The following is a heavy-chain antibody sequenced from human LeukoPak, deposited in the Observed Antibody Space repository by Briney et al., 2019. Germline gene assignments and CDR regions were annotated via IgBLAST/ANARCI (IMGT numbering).Heavy chain of an antibody. Sequence: GGSLRLSCAASGFTFSSDWMHWVRQAPGMGLVWVSRINSDGSSTSYADSVKGRFTISRDNAKNTLYLQMNSLRAQDTAVYYCRGTTTFSDYWGQGTLVTVSS. CDR2: INSDGSST. J-gene: IGHJ4*02. V-gene: IGHV3-74*01. CDR3: RGTTTFSDY. D-gene: IGHD1-1*01. CDR1: GFTFSSDW.